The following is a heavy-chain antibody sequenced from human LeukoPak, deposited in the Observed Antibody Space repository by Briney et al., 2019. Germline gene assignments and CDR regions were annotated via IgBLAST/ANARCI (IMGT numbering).Heavy chain of an antibody. D-gene: IGHD3-22*01. Sequence: GASVKVSCKASGYTFTGYYMHWVRQAPGQGLEWMGWINPNSGGTNYAQKFQGRVTMPRDTSISTAYMELSRLRSDDTAVYYCARVYYDSSGYPELINAFDIWGQGTILTVSS. CDR2: INPNSGGT. J-gene: IGHJ3*02. CDR1: GYTFTGYY. CDR3: ARVYYDSSGYPELINAFDI. V-gene: IGHV1-2*02.